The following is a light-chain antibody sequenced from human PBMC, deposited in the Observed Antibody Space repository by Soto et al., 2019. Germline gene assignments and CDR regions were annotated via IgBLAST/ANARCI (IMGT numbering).Light chain of an antibody. J-gene: IGLJ1*01. V-gene: IGLV1-44*01. CDR2: SNI. CDR3: AAWDDSLNGYV. CDR1: DSNIGSNT. Sequence: QSVLTQAPSASGTPGQRVTISCSGSDSNIGSNTVNWYQQLPGTAPTLLIYSNIQRPSGVPDRFSGSKSGTSASLAISGLQSEDEADYYCAAWDDSLNGYVFGTGTKLTVL.